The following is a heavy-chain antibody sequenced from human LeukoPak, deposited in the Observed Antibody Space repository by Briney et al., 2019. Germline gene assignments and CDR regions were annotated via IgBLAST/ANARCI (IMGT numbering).Heavy chain of an antibody. D-gene: IGHD3-10*01. J-gene: IGHJ3*02. CDR3: AREGWFGELNRHPVDI. CDR2: INPNSGGT. CDR1: GYTFTGYY. Sequence: ASVKVSCKASGYTFTGYYMHWVRQAPGQGLEWMGWINPNSGGTNYAQKFQGRVTITADKSTSTAYIELSSLRSEDTAVYYCAREGWFGELNRHPVDIWGQGTVVIVSS. V-gene: IGHV1-2*02.